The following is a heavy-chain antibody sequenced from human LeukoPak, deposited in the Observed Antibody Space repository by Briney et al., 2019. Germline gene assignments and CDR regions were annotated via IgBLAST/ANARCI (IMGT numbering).Heavy chain of an antibody. CDR1: GVSISSYC. Sequence: PSETLSLTGTGSGVSISSYCWGWIRQPPGKGLEGVGYIYYSGSTNYNPSLKSPVTISADTSKNQFSLKLSSVTAAATAVYYCARAVGYASRLQDWGQGTLVTVPS. V-gene: IGHV4-59*01. CDR3: ARAVGYASRLQD. J-gene: IGHJ4*02. CDR2: IYYSGST. D-gene: IGHD2-21*02.